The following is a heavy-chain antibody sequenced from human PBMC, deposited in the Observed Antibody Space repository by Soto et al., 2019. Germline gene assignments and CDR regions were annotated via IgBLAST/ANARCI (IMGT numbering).Heavy chain of an antibody. J-gene: IGHJ4*02. V-gene: IGHV3-48*03. CDR3: ARETHVIDY. Sequence: VQLVESGGDLVQPGGSLRLSCAASGFTFSSYEMNWVRQAPGKGLEWVSYISSTGTSMDYADSVKGRFTISRDNAKNSLHLQLHSLRDEDTAVYYCARETHVIDYWGQGTLVSVSA. CDR2: ISSTGTSM. CDR1: GFTFSSYE.